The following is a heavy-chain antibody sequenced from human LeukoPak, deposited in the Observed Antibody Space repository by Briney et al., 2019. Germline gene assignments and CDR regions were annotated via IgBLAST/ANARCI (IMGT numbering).Heavy chain of an antibody. V-gene: IGHV3-74*01. Sequence: GGSLRLSCAASGFTFSSYWMHWVRQAPGKGLVWVSRINSDGSSTSYADSVKGRFTISRDNAKNTLYLQMNSLRAEDTAVYYCAREGYDSSGSQGGDYWGQGTLVTVSS. CDR3: AREGYDSSGSQGGDY. CDR1: GFTFSSYW. J-gene: IGHJ4*02. CDR2: INSDGSST. D-gene: IGHD3-22*01.